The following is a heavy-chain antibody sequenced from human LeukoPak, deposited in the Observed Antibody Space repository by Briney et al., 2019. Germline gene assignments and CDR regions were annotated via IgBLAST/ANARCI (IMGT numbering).Heavy chain of an antibody. V-gene: IGHV3-9*03. CDR2: ISWNSGSI. Sequence: PGGSLRLSCAASGFTFDDYAMHWVRQAPGKGLEWVSGISWNSGSIGYADSVKGRFTISRDNAKNSLYLQMNSLRAEDMALYYCAKGRGDGYKFDHFDYWGQGTLVTVSS. J-gene: IGHJ4*02. CDR1: GFTFDDYA. CDR3: AKGRGDGYKFDHFDY. D-gene: IGHD5-24*01.